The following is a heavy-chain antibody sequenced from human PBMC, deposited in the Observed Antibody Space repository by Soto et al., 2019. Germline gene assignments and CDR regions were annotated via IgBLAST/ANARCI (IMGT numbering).Heavy chain of an antibody. CDR3: ARGSDSSGYYYNY. V-gene: IGHV1-2*02. CDR2: INPKRGGT. Sequence: QVQLVQSGAEVKKPGASVKVSCKASGYTFTGYYMHWVRHAPGQVLEWMGWINPKRGGTNYAQKCQGRVTMTRDTSITTAYMELSRLRSDDTAVYYCARGSDSSGYYYNYWGQGTLVTVSS. D-gene: IGHD3-22*01. CDR1: GYTFTGYY. J-gene: IGHJ4*02.